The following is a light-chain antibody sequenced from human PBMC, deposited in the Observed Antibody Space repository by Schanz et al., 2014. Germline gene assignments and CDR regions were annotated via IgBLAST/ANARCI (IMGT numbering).Light chain of an antibody. J-gene: IGKJ5*01. CDR3: QQYGSSPLT. Sequence: EIVMTQSPATLSLSPGERATLSCRASQSVSTTHLAWYQQKPGQAPRLLIYGASNRATGIPDRFSGSGSGTDFTLTISRLEPEDFAVYYCQQYGSSPLTFGQGTRLEIK. CDR2: GAS. CDR1: QSVSTTH. V-gene: IGKV3-20*01.